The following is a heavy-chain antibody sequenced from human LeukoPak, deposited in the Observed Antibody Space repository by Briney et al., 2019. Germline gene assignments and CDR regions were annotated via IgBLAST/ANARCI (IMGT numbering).Heavy chain of an antibody. V-gene: IGHV3-74*01. CDR3: ARGSYSSGWAP. CDR1: GFTFSNYW. D-gene: IGHD6-19*01. CDR2: INSDGSST. Sequence: GGSLRLSCAASGFTFSNYWMHWVRQAPGKGLVWVSRINSDGSSTRYADSVKGRFTISRDNAKNTLYLQMNSLRAEDTAVYYCARGSYSSGWAPWGQGTLVTVSS. J-gene: IGHJ5*02.